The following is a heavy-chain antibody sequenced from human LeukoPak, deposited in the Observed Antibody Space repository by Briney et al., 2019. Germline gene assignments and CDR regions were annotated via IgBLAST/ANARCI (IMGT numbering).Heavy chain of an antibody. CDR1: GFTFSSYG. D-gene: IGHD3-16*01. J-gene: IGHJ4*02. Sequence: PGGSLRLSCAASGFTFSSYGMHWVRQAPGKGLEWVAVISYDGSNKYYADSVKGRFTISRDNSKDTLYVQMNSLRAEDTAVYYCAKVRGTPYWGQGTLVTVSS. CDR2: ISYDGSNK. CDR3: AKVRGTPY. V-gene: IGHV3-30*12.